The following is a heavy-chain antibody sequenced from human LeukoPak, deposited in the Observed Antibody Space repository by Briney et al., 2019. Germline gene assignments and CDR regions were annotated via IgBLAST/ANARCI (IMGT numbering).Heavy chain of an antibody. CDR3: AKLAPLDGDYDY. V-gene: IGHV3-30*18. J-gene: IGHJ4*02. D-gene: IGHD4-17*01. CDR2: ISYDGSNK. Sequence: GGSLRLSCAASGFTFSSYGMHWVRQAPGKGLEWVAVISYDGSNKYYADSVKGRFTISRDSSKNTLYLQMNSLRAEDTAVYYCAKLAPLDGDYDYWGQGTLVTVSS. CDR1: GFTFSSYG.